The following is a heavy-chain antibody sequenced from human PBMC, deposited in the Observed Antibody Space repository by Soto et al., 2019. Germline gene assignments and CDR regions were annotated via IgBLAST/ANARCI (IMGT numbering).Heavy chain of an antibody. CDR2: ISGSGGST. Sequence: GGSLRLSCAASGFTFSSYAMSWVRQAPGKGLEWVSAISGSGGSTYYADSVKGRFTISRDNSKNTLYLQMNSLRAEDTAIYYCAKDLRGVDSGYDPSWGQGTLVTVSS. CDR1: GFTFSSYA. CDR3: AKDLRGVDSGYDPS. D-gene: IGHD5-12*01. J-gene: IGHJ4*02. V-gene: IGHV3-23*01.